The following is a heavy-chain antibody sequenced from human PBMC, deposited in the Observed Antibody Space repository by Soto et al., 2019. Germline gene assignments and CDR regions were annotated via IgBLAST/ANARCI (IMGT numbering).Heavy chain of an antibody. CDR1: GFSFSDYV. D-gene: IGHD3-16*02. CDR2: MWYHGRDL. Sequence: GGSLRLSCAASGFSFSDYVMHWVRQAPGKGLDWVAVMWYHGRDLFYADSVKGRFTISRDNSKNTLYLQMNSLRAEDTAVYYCARVSEKYYYGMDVWGQGTTVTVSS. J-gene: IGHJ6*02. V-gene: IGHV3-33*01. CDR3: ARVSEKYYYGMDV.